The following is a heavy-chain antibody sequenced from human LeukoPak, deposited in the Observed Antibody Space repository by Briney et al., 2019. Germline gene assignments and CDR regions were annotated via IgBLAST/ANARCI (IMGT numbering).Heavy chain of an antibody. Sequence: GGSLRLSCAASGFTFSSYSMNWVRQAPGKGLEWVSSISSSSSYIYYADSVKGRFTISRDNSKNTLYLQMNSLRAEDTAVYYCAKVDGCSSTSCYLLVDYWGQGTLVTVSS. J-gene: IGHJ4*02. D-gene: IGHD2-2*01. V-gene: IGHV3-21*04. CDR3: AKVDGCSSTSCYLLVDY. CDR1: GFTFSSYS. CDR2: ISSSSSYI.